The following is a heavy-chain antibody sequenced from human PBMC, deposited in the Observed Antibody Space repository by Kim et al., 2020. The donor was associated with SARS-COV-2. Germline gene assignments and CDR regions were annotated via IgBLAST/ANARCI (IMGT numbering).Heavy chain of an antibody. CDR3: ANNDYGDYYGMDV. Sequence: SETLSLTCTVSGGSISSYYWSWIRQPPGKGLEWIGYIYYSGSTNYNPSLKSRVTIPVDTSKNQFSLKLSSVTAADTAVYYCANNDYGDYYGMDVWGQGTTVTVSS. CDR2: IYYSGST. J-gene: IGHJ6*02. V-gene: IGHV4-59*01. D-gene: IGHD4-17*01. CDR1: GGSISSYY.